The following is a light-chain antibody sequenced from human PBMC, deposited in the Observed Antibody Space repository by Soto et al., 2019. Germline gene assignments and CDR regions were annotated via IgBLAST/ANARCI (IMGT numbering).Light chain of an antibody. V-gene: IGKV3-20*01. J-gene: IGKJ1*01. Sequence: EMVVTQSPGTLSLSPGERATLSCRASQSVSSSYLAWYQHKAGQAPRRLIYGSSRRATGIPDRFSGSGSGTDCTLTTSRLEPEGYAVYYCQQYGSSQTFGQGTNVDIK. CDR2: GSS. CDR3: QQYGSSQT. CDR1: QSVSSSY.